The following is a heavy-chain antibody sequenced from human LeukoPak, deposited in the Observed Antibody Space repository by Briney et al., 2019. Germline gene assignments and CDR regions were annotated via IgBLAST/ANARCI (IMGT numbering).Heavy chain of an antibody. Sequence: QSGGSLRLSCAASGFTFSSYAMSWVRQAPGKGLEWVSAISGSGGSTYYADSVKGRFTISRDNSKNTLYLQMSSLRAEDTAVYYCAKGGNPSASSWFDPWGQGPRSPSPQ. J-gene: IGHJ5*02. CDR2: ISGSGGST. CDR3: AKGGNPSASSWFDP. V-gene: IGHV3-23*01. D-gene: IGHD4-23*01. CDR1: GFTFSSYA.